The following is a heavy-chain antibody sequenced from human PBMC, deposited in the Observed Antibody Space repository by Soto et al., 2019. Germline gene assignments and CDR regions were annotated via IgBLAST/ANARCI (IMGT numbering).Heavy chain of an antibody. Sequence: PGESLKISCKGSGYSFTSYWIGWGRQMPCKCLEWMWIIYPGDSDTRYSPSFQGQVTISADKSISTAYLQWSSLKASDTAMYYCARSVARYYDSSGYQGEAFDIWGQGTMVTVS. V-gene: IGHV5-51*01. CDR1: GYSFTSYW. CDR3: ARSVARYYDSSGYQGEAFDI. J-gene: IGHJ3*02. CDR2: IYPGDSDT. D-gene: IGHD3-22*01.